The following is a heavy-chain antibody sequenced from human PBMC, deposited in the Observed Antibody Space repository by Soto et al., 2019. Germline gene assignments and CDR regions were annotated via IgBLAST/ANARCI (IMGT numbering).Heavy chain of an antibody. CDR2: VSSERSNK. V-gene: IGHV3-30*03. J-gene: IGHJ6*02. Sequence: PGRSLRVSSADSGFTFGRFGVYWVRQATGKGLEWVALVSSERSNKHYADSVKGRFTISRDNSKNTLYLQMDSLRVEDTAVYYCPTATVSTGYDYAMDVWRQGSTDTVTS. CDR3: PTATVSTGYDYAMDV. CDR1: GFTFGRFG. D-gene: IGHD4-17*01.